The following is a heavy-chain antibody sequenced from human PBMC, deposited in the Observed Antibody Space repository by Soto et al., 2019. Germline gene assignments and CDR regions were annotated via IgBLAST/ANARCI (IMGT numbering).Heavy chain of an antibody. J-gene: IGHJ4*02. CDR3: ARARGISDSSTYYYYHFDF. CDR1: GFIFSTYW. V-gene: IGHV3-7*01. CDR2: INQDGSEK. D-gene: IGHD3-22*01. Sequence: GGSLRLSCAASGFIFSTYWMTWVRQAPGKGLEWVANINQDGSEKYYVGSVKGRFTISRDNAKNSLYLQMNSLGAEDTAVYYCARARGISDSSTYYYYHFDFWGQGTLVTVSS.